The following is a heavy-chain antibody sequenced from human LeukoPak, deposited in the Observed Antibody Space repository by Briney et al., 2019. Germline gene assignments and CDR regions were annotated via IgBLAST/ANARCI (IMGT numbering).Heavy chain of an antibody. J-gene: IGHJ5*02. CDR1: GFTLRNFA. D-gene: IGHD6-13*01. CDR3: AKDATSSWHQSWLDH. V-gene: IGHV3-23*01. CDR2: ISVSGGST. Sequence: PGGSLRLSCEDSGFTLRNFAVSWVRQAPGKGLEWVSVISVSGGSTHYAASVKGRFTISRDNSKNTVYLQMNSLRAEDTAVYYCAKDATSSWHQSWLDHWGQGTQVTVSS.